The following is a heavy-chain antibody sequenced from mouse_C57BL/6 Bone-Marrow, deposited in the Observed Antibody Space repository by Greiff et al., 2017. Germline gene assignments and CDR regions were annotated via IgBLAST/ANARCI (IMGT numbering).Heavy chain of an antibody. CDR3: ARERLYYFDY. Sequence: QVQLQQPGAELVRPGTSVKLSCKASGYTFTSYWMHWVKQRPGQGLEWIGVIDPSDSYTNYNQTFKGKATLTVDTSSSTAYMQLSSLTSEDSAVYYCARERLYYFDYWGQGTTLTVSS. J-gene: IGHJ2*01. D-gene: IGHD3-3*01. CDR1: GYTFTSYW. V-gene: IGHV1-59*01. CDR2: IDPSDSYT.